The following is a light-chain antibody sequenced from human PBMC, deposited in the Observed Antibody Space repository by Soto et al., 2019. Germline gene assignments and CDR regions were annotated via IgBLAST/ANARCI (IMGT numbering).Light chain of an antibody. CDR2: RNS. CDR1: SSNIGSNY. Sequence: QSVLTQPPSASGTPGQRVTISCSGSSSNIGSNYVYWYQQLPGTVPQLLSYRNSERPSGVPGRFSGSKSGTSASLAISGLRSEDEADYYCAAWDDSLSGVVFGGGTKLTVL. V-gene: IGLV1-47*01. J-gene: IGLJ2*01. CDR3: AAWDDSLSGVV.